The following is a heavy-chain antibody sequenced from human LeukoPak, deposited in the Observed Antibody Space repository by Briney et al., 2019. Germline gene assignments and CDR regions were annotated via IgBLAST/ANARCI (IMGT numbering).Heavy chain of an antibody. V-gene: IGHV3-30*02. Sequence: GGSLRLSCAASGLTFSSYGMHWVRQAPGKGLERVAFIRYDGSNKYYADSVKGRFTISRDNSKNTLYLQMNSLRAEDTAVYYCAKLLGAYDSSGYDSGYYFDYWGQGTLVTVSS. D-gene: IGHD3-22*01. CDR3: AKLLGAYDSSGYDSGYYFDY. J-gene: IGHJ4*02. CDR1: GLTFSSYG. CDR2: IRYDGSNK.